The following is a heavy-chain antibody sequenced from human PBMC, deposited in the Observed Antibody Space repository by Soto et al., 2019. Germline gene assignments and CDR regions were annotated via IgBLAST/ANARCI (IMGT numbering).Heavy chain of an antibody. Sequence: EVQLVESGGGLVKDGGPLRLSCAVSGITFSNAWMAWVRQAPGKGLEWVGRIQKKADGGATEYAASVKGRLSISRDDSKNTLYLQMDSLKTEDSAVYYCTIMGLGTFQYWGQGTLLTVSS. J-gene: IGHJ4*02. D-gene: IGHD1-26*01. CDR1: GITFSNAW. CDR3: TIMGLGTFQY. V-gene: IGHV3-15*01. CDR2: IQKKADGGAT.